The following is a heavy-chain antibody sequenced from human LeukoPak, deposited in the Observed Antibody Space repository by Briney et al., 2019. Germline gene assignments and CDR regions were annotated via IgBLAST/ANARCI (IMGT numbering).Heavy chain of an antibody. CDR1: GFTLSDYY. Sequence: GGSLRLSCTASGFTLSDYYLTWIRQAPGKGLEGVSYITSRGTTIYHADSVKGRFTISRDNAENSLYLQMNSLRAEDTAVYYCARWLRGIADEDGVDVWGQGTTVTVSS. J-gene: IGHJ6*02. CDR2: ITSRGTTI. V-gene: IGHV3-11*01. CDR3: ARWLRGIADEDGVDV. D-gene: IGHD6-13*01.